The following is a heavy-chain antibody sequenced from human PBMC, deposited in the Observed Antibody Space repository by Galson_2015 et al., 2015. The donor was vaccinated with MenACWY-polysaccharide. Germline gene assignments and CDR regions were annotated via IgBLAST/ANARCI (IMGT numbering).Heavy chain of an antibody. Sequence: TLSLPCSVSGGSIRSGNYYWSWVRQTPGKGLEWIGYIQRSGSTYYNPSHKNRFTISLDTSKDQYSLRLTSVTAADTALYYCVRAPYCDSTDCYRHDAFDICGPGTMVTVAS. CDR1: GGSIRSGNYY. CDR2: IQRSGST. D-gene: IGHD2-2*01. CDR3: VRAPYCDSTDCYRHDAFDI. V-gene: IGHV4-30-4*01. J-gene: IGHJ3*02.